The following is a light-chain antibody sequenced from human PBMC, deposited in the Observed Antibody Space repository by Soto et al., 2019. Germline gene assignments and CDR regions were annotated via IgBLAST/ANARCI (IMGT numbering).Light chain of an antibody. CDR1: QSVNRNY. V-gene: IGKV3-20*01. J-gene: IGKJ4*01. CDR3: QQYGTSPLT. CDR2: GAS. Sequence: EIVLTQSPGTLSLSPGERATLSCRASQSVNRNYLAWYQQKPGQAPRLLIYGASSRATGIPDRFSGSGSGADFTLTISRLEPEDFALFYCQQYGTSPLTFGGGTKVEIK.